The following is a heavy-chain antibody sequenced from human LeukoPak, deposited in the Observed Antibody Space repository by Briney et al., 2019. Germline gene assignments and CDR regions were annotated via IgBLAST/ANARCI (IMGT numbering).Heavy chain of an antibody. CDR3: ARGGARYFDWSTRNWFDP. D-gene: IGHD3-9*01. CDR2: INHSGST. J-gene: IGHJ5*02. Sequence: PSETLSLTCAVYGGSFRGYYWSWIRQPPGKGLEWIGEINHSGSTNYNPSLKSRVTISVDTSKNQFSLKLSSVTAADTAVYYCARGGARYFDWSTRNWFDPWGQGTLVTVSS. CDR1: GGSFRGYY. V-gene: IGHV4-34*01.